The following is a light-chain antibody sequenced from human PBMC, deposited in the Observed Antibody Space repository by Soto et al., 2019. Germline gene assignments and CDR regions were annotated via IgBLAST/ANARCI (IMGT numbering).Light chain of an antibody. CDR2: ADS. CDR1: ISNIGTNS. V-gene: IGLV1-44*01. Sequence: QSVLTQPPSASGTPGQRVTISCSGDISNIGTNSVHWYQHLPGTAPKLVIYADSQRPSGVPDRFSGSTSGTSASLAISGLQSEDDADHLCAASDDNLNGPLFGTGTKVTVL. CDR3: AASDDNLNGPL. J-gene: IGLJ1*01.